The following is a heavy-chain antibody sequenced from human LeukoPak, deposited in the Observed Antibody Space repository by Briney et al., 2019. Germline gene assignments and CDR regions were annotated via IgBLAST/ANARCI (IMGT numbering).Heavy chain of an antibody. D-gene: IGHD2-2*01. CDR2: ISAYNGNT. Sequence: ASVKVSCKASGYTFTSYGISWVRQAPGQGLEWMGWISAYNGNTNYAQKLQGRVTMTTDTSTSTAYMELRSLRSDDTAVYYCARDLSVVVVPAASNPFDYWGQGTLVTVSS. CDR1: GYTFTSYG. CDR3: ARDLSVVVVPAASNPFDY. J-gene: IGHJ4*02. V-gene: IGHV1-18*01.